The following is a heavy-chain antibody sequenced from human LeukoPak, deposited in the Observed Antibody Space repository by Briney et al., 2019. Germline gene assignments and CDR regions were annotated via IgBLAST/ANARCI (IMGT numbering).Heavy chain of an antibody. J-gene: IGHJ5*02. Sequence: GGSLRLSCAASGFTFSSYWMSWVRQAPGKGLEWVANINQDGSEKYSVDSVKGRFTISRDNAENSLYLHMNSLRVDDTAVYYCARDYLDSGSHYSPDLFDPWGQGTRVTVSS. CDR3: ARDYLDSGSHYSPDLFDP. CDR2: INQDGSEK. V-gene: IGHV3-7*03. D-gene: IGHD3-10*01. CDR1: GFTFSSYW.